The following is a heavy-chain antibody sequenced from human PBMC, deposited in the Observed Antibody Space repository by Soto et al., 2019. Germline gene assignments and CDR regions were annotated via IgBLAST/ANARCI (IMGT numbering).Heavy chain of an antibody. CDR1: GYTFTSYD. Sequence: ASVKVSCKASGYTFTSYDINWVRQATGQGLEWKGWMNPNSGNTGYAQKFQGRVTMTRNTSIRTAYIKLRSLRSVDSAVYYCAREGSGWYKPLDYWGQGTLVTVSS. V-gene: IGHV1-8*01. J-gene: IGHJ4*02. CDR2: MNPNSGNT. D-gene: IGHD6-19*01. CDR3: AREGSGWYKPLDY.